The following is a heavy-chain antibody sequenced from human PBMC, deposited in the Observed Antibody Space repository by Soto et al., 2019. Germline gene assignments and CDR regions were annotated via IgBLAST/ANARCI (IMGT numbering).Heavy chain of an antibody. D-gene: IGHD4-17*01. CDR1: GFSLSTRGVG. J-gene: IGHJ4*02. Sequence: QITLRESGPTLVKPTQTLTLTCTFSGFSLSTRGVGVGWIRQPPGKALEWLALIYWDDDKRYRPALKSRLTITKDTSNNPVVITMPTIDPVDPATYSSAHNYGDLHNPDWGQGTLVTVSS. CDR2: IYWDDDK. CDR3: AHNYGDLHNPD. V-gene: IGHV2-5*02.